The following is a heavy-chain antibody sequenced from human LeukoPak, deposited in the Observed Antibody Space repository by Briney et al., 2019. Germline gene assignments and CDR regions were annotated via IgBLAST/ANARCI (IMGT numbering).Heavy chain of an antibody. CDR2: TFHRSKWYN. J-gene: IGHJ4*02. D-gene: IGHD3-3*01. V-gene: IGHV6-1*01. CDR3: TRETSLGYYDFWSGWDY. Sequence: SQTLSLTCAISGDSVSSNSAAWNWVRQSPSRGLEWLGRTFHRSKWYNDYAVLVKSRITINPDTSKNQFSLQLSSVTPEDTAVYYCTRETSLGYYDFWSGWDYWGQGTLVTVYS. CDR1: GDSVSSNSAA.